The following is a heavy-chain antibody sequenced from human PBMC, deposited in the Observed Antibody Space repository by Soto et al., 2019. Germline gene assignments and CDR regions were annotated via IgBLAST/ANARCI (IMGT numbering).Heavy chain of an antibody. D-gene: IGHD4-17*01. CDR2: IYWDDDK. V-gene: IGHV2-5*02. J-gene: IGHJ4*02. Sequence: QITLKESGPPLVKPTQTLTLTCTFSGFSLSTTGVGVGWIRQPPGKALDWLALIYWDDDKRYSPSLKSRLTITKDTSKNQVVLTITNMDPIDTATYYCVNATPVTTGGDYWGQGTLVTVSS. CDR3: VNATPVTTGGDY. CDR1: GFSLSTTGVG.